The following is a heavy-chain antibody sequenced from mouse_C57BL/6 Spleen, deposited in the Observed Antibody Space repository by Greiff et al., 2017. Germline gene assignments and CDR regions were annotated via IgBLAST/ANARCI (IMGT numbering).Heavy chain of an antibody. J-gene: IGHJ3*01. D-gene: IGHD2-2*01. CDR2: IDPETGGT. CDR3: TTYGYDFAWFAY. CDR1: GYTFTDYE. V-gene: IGHV1-15*01. Sequence: VKLVESGAELVRPGASVTLSCKASGYTFTDYEMHWVKQTPVHGLEWIGDIDPETGGTAYNQKFKGKAILTADKSSSTAYMELRSLTSEDSAVYYCTTYGYDFAWFAYWGQGTLVTVSA.